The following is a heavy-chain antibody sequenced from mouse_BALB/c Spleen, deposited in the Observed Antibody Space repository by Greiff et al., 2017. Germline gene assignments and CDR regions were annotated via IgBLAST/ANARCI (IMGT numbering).Heavy chain of an antibody. CDR3: ARWFDGYYIDSMDY. CDR1: GYPFTSYV. Sequence: EVQLQQSGPELVKPGASVKMSCKASGYPFTSYVMHWVKQKPGQGLEWIGYINPYTDGTQYNEKFKGKATLTSDTSSSTAYMELSSLTSEDSAVYDCARWFDGYYIDSMDYWGQGTSVTVSS. V-gene: IGHV1-14*01. J-gene: IGHJ4*01. D-gene: IGHD2-3*01. CDR2: INPYTDGT.